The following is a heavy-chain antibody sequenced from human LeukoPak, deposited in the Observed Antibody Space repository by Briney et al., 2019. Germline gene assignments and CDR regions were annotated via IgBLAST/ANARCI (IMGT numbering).Heavy chain of an antibody. D-gene: IGHD3-22*01. Sequence: GGSLRLSCAASGFTFSSYGMSWVRQAPGKGLEWVSAISGSGGSTYYADSVKGRFTISRDNSKNTLYLQMKSLRAEDTAVYYCAKDYYDSAPPPGDAFHIWGQGTMVTVSS. V-gene: IGHV3-23*01. J-gene: IGHJ3*02. CDR1: GFTFSSYG. CDR3: AKDYYDSAPPPGDAFHI. CDR2: ISGSGGST.